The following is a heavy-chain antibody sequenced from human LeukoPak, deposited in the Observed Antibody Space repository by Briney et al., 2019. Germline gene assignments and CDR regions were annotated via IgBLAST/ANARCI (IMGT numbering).Heavy chain of an antibody. CDR2: INPNSGGT. V-gene: IGHV1-2*02. CDR1: GYTFSGYY. D-gene: IGHD3-22*01. J-gene: IGHJ3*02. CDR3: ARDRYYYDGIDYPYSDAFDI. Sequence: GASVKVSCKASGYTFSGYYMHWVRQAPGQGLEWMGWINPNSGGTNYAQKFQGRVTMTRDTSISTAYMELSRLRSDDMAVYYCARDRYYYDGIDYPYSDAFDIWGQGTMVIVSA.